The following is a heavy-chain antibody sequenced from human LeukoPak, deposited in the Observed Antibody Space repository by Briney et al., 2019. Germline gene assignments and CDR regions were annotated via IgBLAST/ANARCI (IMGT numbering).Heavy chain of an antibody. J-gene: IGHJ6*03. V-gene: IGHV3-74*01. D-gene: IGHD1-26*01. Sequence: PGGSLRLSCAASGFTFSDYALGWVRQAPGKGLVWVSRINSDGSSTSYADSVKGRFTTSRDNAKNTLYLQMNSLRAEDTAVYYCARGREYSGSYYDYYYMDVWGKGTTVTVSS. CDR2: INSDGSST. CDR3: ARGREYSGSYYDYYYMDV. CDR1: GFTFSDYA.